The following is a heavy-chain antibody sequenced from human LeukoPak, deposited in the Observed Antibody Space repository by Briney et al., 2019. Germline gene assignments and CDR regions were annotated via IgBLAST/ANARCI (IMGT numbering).Heavy chain of an antibody. D-gene: IGHD5-18*01. CDR2: ISAYNGNT. Sequence: ASVKVSCKASGYSFSSYVISWMRQAPGQRLEWMGWISAYNGNTNYAQKFQGRVTMTTDTSTSTVYMELRSLRSDDTAVYCCARGGTVVDTANPFDYWGQGTLVTVSS. V-gene: IGHV1-18*01. J-gene: IGHJ4*02. CDR3: ARGGTVVDTANPFDY. CDR1: GYSFSSYV.